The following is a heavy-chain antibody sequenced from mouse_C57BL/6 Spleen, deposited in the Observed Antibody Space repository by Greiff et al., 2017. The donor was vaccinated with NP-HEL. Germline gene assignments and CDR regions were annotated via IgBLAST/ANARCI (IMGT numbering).Heavy chain of an antibody. Sequence: EVQLVESGPELVKPGDSVKISCKASGYSFTGYFMNWVMQSPGKSLEWIGRINPYNGDTFYNQKFKGKATLTVDKSSSTAHMELRSLTSEDSAVYYCARYDDYDDMDYWGQGTSVTVSS. CDR1: GYSFTGYF. CDR3: ARYDDYDDMDY. J-gene: IGHJ4*01. CDR2: INPYNGDT. D-gene: IGHD2-3*01. V-gene: IGHV1-20*01.